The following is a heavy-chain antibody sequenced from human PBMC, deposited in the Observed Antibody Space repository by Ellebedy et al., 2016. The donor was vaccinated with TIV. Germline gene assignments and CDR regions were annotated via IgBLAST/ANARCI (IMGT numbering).Heavy chain of an antibody. CDR1: GVSIKTYS. CDR3: ARGEIY. V-gene: IGHV4-59*08. J-gene: IGHJ4*02. CDR2: IYNSGSP. Sequence: SETLSLTCIVSGVSIKTYSWGWIRQPPGKGLEWIGYIYNSGSPNHNPSLKSRVTMSVDTSRNEFSLKVTSVSAADTAVYYCARGEIYWGRGTLVTVSS. D-gene: IGHD5-24*01.